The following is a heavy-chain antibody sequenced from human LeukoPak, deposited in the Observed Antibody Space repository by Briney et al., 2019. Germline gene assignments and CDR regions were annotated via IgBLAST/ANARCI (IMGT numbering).Heavy chain of an antibody. J-gene: IGHJ4*02. CDR1: GGSISSGDYY. D-gene: IGHD6-6*01. CDR2: IYYSGST. Sequence: PSETLSLTCTVPGGSISSGDYYWSWIRQPPGKGLEWIGYIYYSGSTYYNPSLKSRVTISVDTSKNQFSLKLSSVTAADTAVYYCARVIQGSSALMVFDYWGQGTLVTVSS. V-gene: IGHV4-30-4*08. CDR3: ARVIQGSSALMVFDY.